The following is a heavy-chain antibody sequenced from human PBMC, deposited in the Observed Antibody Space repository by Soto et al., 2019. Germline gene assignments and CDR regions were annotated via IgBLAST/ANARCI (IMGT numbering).Heavy chain of an antibody. J-gene: IGHJ5*02. CDR3: ARDSRGGSGSYIYWFDP. CDR2: IKQDGSEK. V-gene: IGHV3-7*01. Sequence: EVQLVESGGGLVQPGGSLRLSCAASGFTFSSYWMSWVRQAPGKGLEWVANIKQDGSEKYYVDSVKGRFTISRDNAKNSLYLQMNSLRAEDTAVYYCARDSRGGSGSYIYWFDPWGQGTLVTVSS. CDR1: GFTFSSYW. D-gene: IGHD3-10*01.